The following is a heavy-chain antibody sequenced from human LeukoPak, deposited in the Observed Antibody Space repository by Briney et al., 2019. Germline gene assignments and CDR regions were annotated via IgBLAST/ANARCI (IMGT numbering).Heavy chain of an antibody. V-gene: IGHV3-23*01. CDR2: ISNAGGST. Sequence: GGSLRLSCAASGXTFSNYVMSWVRQAPGKGLEWVSVISNAGGSTYSADSVRGRFTISRDNSKNTLYLQMNSLRDEDTAVHYCAKDGGQQLVRGGVFDFWGQGTLVTVSS. J-gene: IGHJ4*02. CDR1: GXTFSNYV. D-gene: IGHD6-13*01. CDR3: AKDGGQQLVRGGVFDF.